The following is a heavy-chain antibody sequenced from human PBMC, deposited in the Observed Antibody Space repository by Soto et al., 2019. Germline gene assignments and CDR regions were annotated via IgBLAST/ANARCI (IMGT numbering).Heavy chain of an antibody. Sequence: EVQLVESGGGLVQPGGSLRLSCAASGFTVSSNYMSWVRQAPGKGLEWVSVIYSGGSTYYADSVKGRFTISRDNSKNTLYLQMNSLRAEDTAVYYCARDRHTPYYYMDVWGKGTTVTVSS. J-gene: IGHJ6*03. V-gene: IGHV3-66*01. CDR2: IYSGGST. CDR3: ARDRHTPYYYMDV. CDR1: GFTVSSNY.